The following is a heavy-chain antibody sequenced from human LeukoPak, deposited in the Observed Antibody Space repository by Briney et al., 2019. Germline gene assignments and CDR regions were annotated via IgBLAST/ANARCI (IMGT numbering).Heavy chain of an antibody. J-gene: IGHJ5*02. V-gene: IGHV3-21*04. CDR3: AKGNYYDSSPGSRFDP. CDR2: LSSGSDYI. CDR1: GFNFRRYT. D-gene: IGHD3-22*01. Sequence: PGGSLRLSCAASGFNFRRYTMNWVRQAPGKGLEWVSGLSSGSDYIYYADSVKGRFTISRDNAKNSLYLQMNSLRAEDTALYYCAKGNYYDSSPGSRFDPWGQGTLVTVSS.